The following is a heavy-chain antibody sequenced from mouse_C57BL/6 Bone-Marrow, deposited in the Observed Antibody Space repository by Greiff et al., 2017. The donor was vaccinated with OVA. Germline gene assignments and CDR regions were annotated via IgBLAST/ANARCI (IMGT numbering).Heavy chain of an antibody. CDR2: ISSGSSTI. CDR1: GFTFSDYG. D-gene: IGHD2-5*01. J-gene: IGHJ4*01. Sequence: EVHLVESGGGLVKPGGSLKLSCAASGFTFSDYGMHWVRQAPEKGLEWVAYISSGSSTIYYADTVKGRFTISRDNAKNTLFLQMTSLRSEDTAMYYCARLYSNYPYAMDYWGQGTSVTVSS. V-gene: IGHV5-17*01. CDR3: ARLYSNYPYAMDY.